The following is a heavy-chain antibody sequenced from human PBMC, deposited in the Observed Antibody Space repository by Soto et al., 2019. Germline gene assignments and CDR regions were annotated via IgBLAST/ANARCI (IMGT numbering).Heavy chain of an antibody. J-gene: IGHJ6*02. CDR2: IIDSGGST. V-gene: IGHV3-23*01. CDR1: GFTFSSCG. CDR3: AKGRSYYYYYGLDV. Sequence: GGSVRLSCAASGFTFSSCGMGWVRQATGKGLEWVSYIIDSGGSTYYADSVKGRFTISRDNSKSTLYLQMNSLRAEDTALYYCAKGRSYYYYYGLDVWGQGTTVTVSS.